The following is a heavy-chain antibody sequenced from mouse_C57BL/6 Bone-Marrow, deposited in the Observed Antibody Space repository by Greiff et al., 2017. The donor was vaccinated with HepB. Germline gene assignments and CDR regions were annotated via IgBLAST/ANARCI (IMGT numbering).Heavy chain of an antibody. D-gene: IGHD1-1*01. CDR3: ARAGSSVAY. V-gene: IGHV1-81*01. CDR2: IYPRSGNT. Sequence: VKLVESGAELARPGASVKLSCKASGYTFTSYGISWVKQRTGQGLEWIGEIYPRSGNTYYNEKFKGKATLTADKSSSTAYMELRSLTSEDSAVYFCARAGSSVAYWGQGTLVTVSA. CDR1: GYTFTSYG. J-gene: IGHJ3*01.